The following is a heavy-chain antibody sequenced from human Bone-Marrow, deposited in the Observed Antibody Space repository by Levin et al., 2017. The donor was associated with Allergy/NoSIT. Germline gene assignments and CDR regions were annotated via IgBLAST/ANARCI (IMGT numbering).Heavy chain of an antibody. CDR3: ASRHVPGIAAAPFDY. CDR1: GGSISSSNW. V-gene: IGHV4-4*02. CDR2: IYHSGST. Sequence: MPSETLSLTCAVSGGSISSSNWWSWVRQPPGKGLEWIGEIYHSGSTNYNPSLKSRVTISVDKSKNQFSLKLSSVTAADTAVYYCASRHVPGIAAAPFDYWGQGTLVTVSS. J-gene: IGHJ4*02. D-gene: IGHD6-13*01.